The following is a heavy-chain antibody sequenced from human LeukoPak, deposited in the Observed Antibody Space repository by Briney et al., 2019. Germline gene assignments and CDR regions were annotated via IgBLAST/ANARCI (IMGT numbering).Heavy chain of an antibody. CDR3: ARTTDYYDSSGTPDY. J-gene: IGHJ4*02. CDR2: IIPIFGTA. Sequence: SVKVSCKASGGTFSSYAISWVRQAPGQGLEWMRGIIPIFGTANYAQKFQGRVTITADKSTSTAYMELSSLRSEDTAVYYCARTTDYYDSSGTPDYWGQGTLVTVSS. D-gene: IGHD3-22*01. CDR1: GGTFSSYA. V-gene: IGHV1-69*06.